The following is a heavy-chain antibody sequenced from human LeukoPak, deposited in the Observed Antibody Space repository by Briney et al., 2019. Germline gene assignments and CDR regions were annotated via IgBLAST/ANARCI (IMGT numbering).Heavy chain of an antibody. V-gene: IGHV3-23*01. J-gene: IGHJ4*02. CDR2: IGASSGWT. CDR1: GFIFSNFA. Sequence: GGSLRLSSAASGFIFSNFAISWLRQAPGKGLEWVSTIGASSGWTYYDASVKGRFTISRDNAKNASYLQMDSLRAEDSAVYYFATVFHYWGQGILFTV. CDR3: ATVFHY.